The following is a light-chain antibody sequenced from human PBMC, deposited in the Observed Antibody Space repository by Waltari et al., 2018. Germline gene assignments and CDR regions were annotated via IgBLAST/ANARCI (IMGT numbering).Light chain of an antibody. J-gene: IGLJ2*01. CDR2: EDR. V-gene: IGLV6-57*03. CDR1: SGSIAVNF. Sequence: FVLTQPHSVSESPGKTVIIYCTRSSGSIAVNFVQWFRQRPGGAPSTVIFEDRQRHVGVPNRFSASIDSPANSAYLTISGLEPEDEADYYCQSYDGRDHVIFGGGTKLTVL. CDR3: QSYDGRDHVI.